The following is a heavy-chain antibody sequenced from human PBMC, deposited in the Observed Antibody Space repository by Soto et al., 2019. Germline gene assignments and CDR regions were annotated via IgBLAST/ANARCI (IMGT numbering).Heavy chain of an antibody. D-gene: IGHD4-17*01. V-gene: IGHV5-51*01. Sequence: ASVKVSCKGSGYSFTSYWIGWVRQMPGKGLEWMGIIYPGDSDTRYSPSFQGQVTISADKSISTAYLQWSSLKASDTAMYYCARSVAGDYWFDYWGQGTLVTVSS. J-gene: IGHJ4*02. CDR1: GYSFTSYW. CDR2: IYPGDSDT. CDR3: ARSVAGDYWFDY.